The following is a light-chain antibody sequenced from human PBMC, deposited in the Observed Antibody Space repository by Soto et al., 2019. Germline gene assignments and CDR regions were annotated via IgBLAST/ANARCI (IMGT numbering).Light chain of an antibody. V-gene: IGKV3-11*01. CDR1: QSVGNY. CDR3: QQRKNWPPFT. J-gene: IGKJ3*01. Sequence: EIVLTHSPATLSLSPGERATLSCSASQSVGNYLAWYQQKPGQAPRLLIYDASNRATAIPARFSGSGSGTDFTLTISSLEPEDFAVYYCQQRKNWPPFTFGPGTTVDI. CDR2: DAS.